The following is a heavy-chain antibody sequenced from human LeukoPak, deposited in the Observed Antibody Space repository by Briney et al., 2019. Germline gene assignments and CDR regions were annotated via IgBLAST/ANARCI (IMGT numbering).Heavy chain of an antibody. D-gene: IGHD3-22*01. Sequence: GGSLRLSCAASGFTFSSYAMHWVRQAPGKGLERVAVISYDGSNKYYADSVKGRFTISRDNSKNTLYLQMNSLRAEDTAVYYCAREGYDSSGYYGYWGQGTLVTVSS. J-gene: IGHJ4*02. CDR1: GFTFSSYA. CDR2: ISYDGSNK. CDR3: AREGYDSSGYYGY. V-gene: IGHV3-30-3*01.